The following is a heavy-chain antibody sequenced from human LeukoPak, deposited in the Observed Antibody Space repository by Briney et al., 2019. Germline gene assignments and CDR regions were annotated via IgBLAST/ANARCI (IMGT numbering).Heavy chain of an antibody. V-gene: IGHV3-23*01. CDR1: GFAFGSEA. Sequence: GGSLRLSCAVSGFAFGSEAMSWVRQSPARGLEWVASISPGGGTTYYADYVKGRFTISRDNSKNALFLQMNSLSAEDTAVYYCAKSGPYCSSTTCNYFDYWGQGTLVTVSS. CDR2: ISPGGGTT. CDR3: AKSGPYCSSTTCNYFDY. J-gene: IGHJ4*02. D-gene: IGHD2-2*01.